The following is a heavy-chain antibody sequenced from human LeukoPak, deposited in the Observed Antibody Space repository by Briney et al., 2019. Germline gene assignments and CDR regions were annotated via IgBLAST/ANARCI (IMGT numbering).Heavy chain of an antibody. CDR1: GFTFSSYD. CDR3: ARAKTRYYYGSGNPPYYYYGMDV. Sequence: GGSLRLSCAASGFTFSSYDMHWVRQATGKGLEWVSAIGTAGDTYYPGSVKGRFTISRENAKNSLYLQMNSLRAGDTAVYYCARAKTRYYYGSGNPPYYYYGMDVWGQGTTVTVSS. D-gene: IGHD3-10*01. V-gene: IGHV3-13*01. CDR2: IGTAGDT. J-gene: IGHJ6*02.